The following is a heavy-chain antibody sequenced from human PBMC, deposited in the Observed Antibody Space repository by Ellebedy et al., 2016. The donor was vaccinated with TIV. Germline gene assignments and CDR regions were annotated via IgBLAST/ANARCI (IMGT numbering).Heavy chain of an antibody. D-gene: IGHD1/OR15-1a*01. CDR3: ARENWYNDY. CDR2: IWYDGSNK. J-gene: IGHJ4*02. CDR1: GFTFSSYG. V-gene: IGHV3-33*01. Sequence: GESLKISCAASGFTFSSYGMHWVRQAPGKGLEWVAVIWYDGSNKNYADSVKGRFTISRDNSKNTLYLQMNSLRAEDTAVYYCARENWYNDYWGQGTLVTVSS.